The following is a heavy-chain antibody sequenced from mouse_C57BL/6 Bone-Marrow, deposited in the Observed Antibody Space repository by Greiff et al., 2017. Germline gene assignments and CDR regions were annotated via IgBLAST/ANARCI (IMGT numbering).Heavy chain of an antibody. D-gene: IGHD2-1*01. CDR3: AREIYYGNYPYYFDY. V-gene: IGHV1-59*01. J-gene: IGHJ2*01. CDR1: GYTFTSYW. CDR2: IDPSDSYT. Sequence: QVQLKQPGAELVRPGTSVKLSCKASGYTFTSYWMHWVKQRPGQGLEWIGVIDPSDSYTNYNQKFKGKATLTVDTSSSTAYMQLSSLTSEDSAVYYCAREIYYGNYPYYFDYWGQGTTLTVSS.